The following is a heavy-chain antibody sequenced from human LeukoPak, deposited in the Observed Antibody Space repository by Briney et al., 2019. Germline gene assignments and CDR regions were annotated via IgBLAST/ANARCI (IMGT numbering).Heavy chain of an antibody. V-gene: IGHV4-38-2*02. Sequence: PSETLSLTCTFSGASISSYYWSWIRQPPGKGLEWIGSIYHSGSTYYNPSLKSRVTISVDTSKNQFSLKLSSVTAADTAVYYCAREVPGIQLWSGPVDYWGQGTLVTVSS. D-gene: IGHD5-18*01. CDR2: IYHSGST. J-gene: IGHJ4*02. CDR1: GASISSYY. CDR3: AREVPGIQLWSGPVDY.